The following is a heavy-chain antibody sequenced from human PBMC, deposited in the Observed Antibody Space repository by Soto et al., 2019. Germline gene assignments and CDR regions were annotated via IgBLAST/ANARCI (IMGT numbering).Heavy chain of an antibody. Sequence: QVQLQESGPGLVRPSEILSLTCTVSGGSISRYYWSWIRQPPGKGLEWIGCIYYSGSTNYSLSLKSRVTISVDTSKNQFSLKLSSVTAADTAVYYCARDLHYYDSSGYPRVEAFDIWGQGTMLTVSS. CDR2: IYYSGST. V-gene: IGHV4-59*01. CDR1: GGSISRYY. D-gene: IGHD3-22*01. J-gene: IGHJ3*02. CDR3: ARDLHYYDSSGYPRVEAFDI.